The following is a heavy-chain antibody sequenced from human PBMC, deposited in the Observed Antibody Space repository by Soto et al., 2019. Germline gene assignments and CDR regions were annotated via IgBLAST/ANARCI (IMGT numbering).Heavy chain of an antibody. J-gene: IGHJ3*02. Sequence: ASVKVSCKVSGYTLTELSMHWVRQAPGKGLGWMGGFDPEDGETIYAQKFQGRVTMTEDTSTDTAYMELSSLRSEDTAVYYCATDGPDIVVVVAGRGAFDIWGQGTMVTVSS. V-gene: IGHV1-24*01. CDR1: GYTLTELS. CDR2: FDPEDGET. D-gene: IGHD2-15*01. CDR3: ATDGPDIVVVVAGRGAFDI.